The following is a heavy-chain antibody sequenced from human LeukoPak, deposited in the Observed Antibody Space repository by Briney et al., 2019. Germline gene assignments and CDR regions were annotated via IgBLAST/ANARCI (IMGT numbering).Heavy chain of an antibody. D-gene: IGHD4-23*01. V-gene: IGHV1-2*02. CDR3: VREGNEVLTKNFDH. Sequence: GAPVKVSCKASGFTFTGHYIHWVRQAPGQGLEWIGYISPDSEFTSSPQKFQGRVTMTRDTSMSTAYMELSSVTSDDTAMYYCVREGNEVLTKNFDHWGQGALVTVSS. CDR2: ISPDSEFT. CDR1: GFTFTGHY. J-gene: IGHJ4*02.